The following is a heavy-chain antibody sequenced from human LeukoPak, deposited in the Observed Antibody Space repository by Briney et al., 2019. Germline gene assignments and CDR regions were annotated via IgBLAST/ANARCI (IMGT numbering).Heavy chain of an antibody. CDR1: GFTFSSYG. Sequence: GGSLRLSCAASGFTFSSYGMSWVRQAPGKGLEWAANIKQDESEKYYVDSLKGRFTISRDNAKNSLYLQMNSLRAEDTAVYYCARDQIEGPTKLDYWGQGILVTVSS. J-gene: IGHJ4*02. CDR3: ARDQIEGPTKLDY. CDR2: IKQDESEK. V-gene: IGHV3-7*01. D-gene: IGHD1-1*01.